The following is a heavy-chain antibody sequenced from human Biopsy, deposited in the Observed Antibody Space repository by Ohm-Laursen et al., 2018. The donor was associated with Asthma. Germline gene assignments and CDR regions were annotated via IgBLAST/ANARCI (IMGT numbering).Heavy chain of an antibody. CDR3: AKSADYYDSTDYLDF. CDR1: GFSFDDCA. CDR2: ISWNSGNI. J-gene: IGHJ4*01. D-gene: IGHD3-22*01. V-gene: IGHV3-9*01. Sequence: SLRLSCAATGFSFDDCAMHWVRQAPGKGLEWVSSISWNSGNIDYADSVKGRFTISRDNAKNSLYLQMQSLRPEDTAFYYCAKSADYYDSTDYLDFWGRGTLVTVSS.